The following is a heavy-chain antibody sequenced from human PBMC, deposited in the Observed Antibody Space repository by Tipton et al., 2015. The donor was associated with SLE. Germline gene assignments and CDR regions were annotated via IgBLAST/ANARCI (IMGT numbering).Heavy chain of an antibody. Sequence: SLRLSCAASGFTFSDYYMSWIRQAPGKGLEWVSYISSSSSYTNYADSVKGRFTISRDNAKNSLYLQMNSLRAEDTAVYYCARGRPRDFWSGDPPDVFDIWGQGTMVTVSS. CDR1: GFTFSDYY. CDR2: ISSSSSYT. J-gene: IGHJ3*02. V-gene: IGHV3-11*06. CDR3: ARGRPRDFWSGDPPDVFDI. D-gene: IGHD3-3*01.